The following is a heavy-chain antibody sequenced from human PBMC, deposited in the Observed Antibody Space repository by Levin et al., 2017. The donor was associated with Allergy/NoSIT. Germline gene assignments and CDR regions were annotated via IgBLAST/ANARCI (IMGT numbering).Heavy chain of an antibody. CDR2: ISGNGGTT. CDR3: AKAILPVVVTKNWFDP. Sequence: GESLKISCAASGFTFSHFPMSWVRQAPGKGLEWVSLISGNGGTTYYADSVKGRFTISRDNSKHVLFLQVNNLTDEDSAIYYCAKAILPVVVTKNWFDPWGQGTPVIVSS. CDR1: GFTFSHFP. D-gene: IGHD2-21*02. V-gene: IGHV3-23*01. J-gene: IGHJ5*02.